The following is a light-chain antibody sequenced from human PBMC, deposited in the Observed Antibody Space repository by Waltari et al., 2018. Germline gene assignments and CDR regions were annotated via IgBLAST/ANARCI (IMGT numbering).Light chain of an antibody. CDR2: ELR. Sequence: QAALTQSPSVSGSHGQSVTISCTGTSSDIGGYNRVSWYQQHPGKAPKLMIYELRKQPSWVSDRFSCSKSCNTASLTISGLQAEDEADYYCSSYASSSTFLFGGGTRLTVL. CDR1: SSDIGGYNR. J-gene: IGLJ2*01. CDR3: SSYASSSTFL. V-gene: IGLV2-14*01.